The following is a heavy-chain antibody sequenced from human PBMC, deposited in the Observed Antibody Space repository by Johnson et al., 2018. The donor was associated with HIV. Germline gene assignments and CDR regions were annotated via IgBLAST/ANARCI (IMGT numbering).Heavy chain of an antibody. CDR3: AREGRHYYDSSGHAFDI. CDR2: IKHDGGRI. CDR1: GFTFSNSW. J-gene: IGHJ3*02. D-gene: IGHD3-22*01. V-gene: IGHV3-7*01. Sequence: VQLVESGGGSVQTGGSLRLSCAASGFTFSNSWMNWVRQAPGRGLEWVANIKHDGGRIQYVDSVKGRFTISRDNARNLLFLQMNTLRAEDTAVYYCAREGRHYYDSSGHAFDIWGQGTMVTVSS.